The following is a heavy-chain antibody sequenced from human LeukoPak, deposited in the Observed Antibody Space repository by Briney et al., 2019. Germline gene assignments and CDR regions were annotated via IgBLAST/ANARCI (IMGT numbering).Heavy chain of an antibody. D-gene: IGHD4-17*01. CDR3: ARGSIFQKGDLTVTRTGYYFDY. V-gene: IGHV4-59*11. Sequence: SETLSLTCTVSGGSISRHYWSWIRQPPGKGLEWIGYIYYSGSTNYNPSLKSRVTISVDTSKNQFSLKLSSVTAADTAVYYCARGSIFQKGDLTVTRTGYYFDYWGQGTLVTVSS. J-gene: IGHJ4*02. CDR2: IYYSGST. CDR1: GGSISRHY.